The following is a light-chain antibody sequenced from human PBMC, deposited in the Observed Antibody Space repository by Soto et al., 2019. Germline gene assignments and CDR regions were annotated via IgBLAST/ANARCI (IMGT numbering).Light chain of an antibody. CDR1: QSVSSS. CDR3: QQYNNLPPFT. J-gene: IGKJ3*01. V-gene: IGKV3-15*01. CDR2: GAS. Sequence: EIVMTQSPATLSVSPGERVTLSCRASQSVSSSLAWYQQKPGQAPRLLIYGASTRATGIPARFSGSGSGTEFTLTISGLQSEDFAVYYCQQYNNLPPFTFGPGTKVDIK.